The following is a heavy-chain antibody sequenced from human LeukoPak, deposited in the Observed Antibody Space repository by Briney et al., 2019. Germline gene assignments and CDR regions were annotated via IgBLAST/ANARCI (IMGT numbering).Heavy chain of an antibody. D-gene: IGHD6-6*01. V-gene: IGHV1-18*01. CDR1: GYSFTSYG. CDR2: ISAHDGYT. CDR3: LGRIATRPDFEH. Sequence: GASVKVSCRASGYSFTSYGFRWVRQAPGQGLEWMGWISAHDGYTTSAQKLQGRVTLTTDTSTSTAYMELGSLRSDDTAVYYCLGRIATRPDFEHSGERTLGSVSS. J-gene: IGHJ1*01.